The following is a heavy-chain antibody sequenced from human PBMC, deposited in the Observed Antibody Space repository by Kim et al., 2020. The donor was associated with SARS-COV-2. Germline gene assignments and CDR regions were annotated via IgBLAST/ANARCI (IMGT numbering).Heavy chain of an antibody. D-gene: IGHD6-25*01. Sequence: SETLSLTCAVYGGSFSGYYWSWIRQPPGKGLEWIGEINHSGSTNYNPSLKSRVTISVDTSKNQFSLKLSSATAADTAVYYCAREGRIAANNYWGQGTLVTVSS. CDR3: AREGRIAANNY. V-gene: IGHV4-34*01. CDR1: GGSFSGYY. CDR2: INHSGST. J-gene: IGHJ4*02.